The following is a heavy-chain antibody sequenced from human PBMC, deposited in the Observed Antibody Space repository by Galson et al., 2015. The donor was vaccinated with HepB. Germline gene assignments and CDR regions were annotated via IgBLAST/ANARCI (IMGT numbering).Heavy chain of an antibody. J-gene: IGHJ4*02. CDR1: GFTFSSYG. D-gene: IGHD6-19*01. CDR2: ISYDRSNK. V-gene: IGHV3-30*18. CDR3: AKDIQRRIAVAGTGGY. Sequence: SLRLSCAASGFTFSSYGMHWVRQAPGKGLEWVAVISYDRSNKYYADSVKGRFTISRDNSKNTLYLQMNSLRAEDTAVYYCAKDIQRRIAVAGTGGYWGQGTLVTVSS.